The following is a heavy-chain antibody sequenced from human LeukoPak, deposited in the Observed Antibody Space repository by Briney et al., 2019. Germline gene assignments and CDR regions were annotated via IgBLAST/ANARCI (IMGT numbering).Heavy chain of an antibody. CDR3: AREARGTRAAFDV. D-gene: IGHD2-8*01. Sequence: GSLRLSCAASGFTFSSYWMSWVRQAPGKGLEWAANIKEDGTHKYYVGSVRGRFTISRDNAKNSLYLQMNSLRAEDTATYYCAREARGTRAAFDVWGQGTMVTVFS. J-gene: IGHJ3*01. V-gene: IGHV3-7*01. CDR1: GFTFSSYW. CDR2: IKEDGTHK.